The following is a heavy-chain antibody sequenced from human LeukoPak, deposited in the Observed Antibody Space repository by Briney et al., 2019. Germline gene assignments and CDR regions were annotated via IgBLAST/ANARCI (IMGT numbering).Heavy chain of an antibody. CDR1: GYTFTSYG. D-gene: IGHD1-7*01. J-gene: IGHJ3*02. CDR2: ISAYNGNT. Sequence: ASVKVSCKASGYTFTSYGISWVRQSPGQGLEWMGWISAYNGNTNYAQKLQGRVTMTTDTSTSTAYMELRSLRSDDTAVYYCARERRYNWNWDQRHLFDIWGQGTMVTVSS. V-gene: IGHV1-18*01. CDR3: ARERRYNWNWDQRHLFDI.